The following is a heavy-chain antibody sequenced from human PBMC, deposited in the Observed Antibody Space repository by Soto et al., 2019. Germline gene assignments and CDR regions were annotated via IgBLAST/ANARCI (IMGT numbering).Heavy chain of an antibody. CDR2: ISGSGGST. CDR1: GFSFSSYA. J-gene: IGHJ4*02. D-gene: IGHD5-12*01. Sequence: PGWSLRLSCAAAGFSFSSYAMSWVRQAPGKGLEWVSAISGSGGSTYYADSVKGRFTISRDNSKNTLYLQMNSLRAEDTAVYYCAKLVVATIRGYFDYWGQGTLVTASS. CDR3: AKLVVATIRGYFDY. V-gene: IGHV3-23*01.